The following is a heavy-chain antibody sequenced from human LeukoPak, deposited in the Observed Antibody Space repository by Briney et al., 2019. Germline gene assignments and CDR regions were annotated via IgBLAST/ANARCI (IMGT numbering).Heavy chain of an antibody. J-gene: IGHJ4*02. D-gene: IGHD6-19*01. CDR2: ISYDGSNK. Sequence: GGSLRLSCAASGFTFSSYSMHWVRQAPGKGLEWVAVISYDGSNKYYADSVKGRFTISRDNSKNTLYLQMNSLRAEDTAVYDCARAFEAVAAERGDYWGQGTLVTVSS. CDR1: GFTFSSYS. V-gene: IGHV3-30-3*01. CDR3: ARAFEAVAAERGDY.